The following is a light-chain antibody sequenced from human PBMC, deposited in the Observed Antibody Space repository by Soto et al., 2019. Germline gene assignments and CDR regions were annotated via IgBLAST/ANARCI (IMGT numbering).Light chain of an antibody. J-gene: IGKJ2*01. Sequence: DIQMTQSPSSLSASVGDRVTITCQASQGISNYLNWYQQKPGKAPKLLIYDASNLETGVPSRFSGSGSGTDFTFTISSLQSEDIATYYCQQYDNLPPYTFGQGTKLEIK. CDR1: QGISNY. CDR2: DAS. CDR3: QQYDNLPPYT. V-gene: IGKV1-33*01.